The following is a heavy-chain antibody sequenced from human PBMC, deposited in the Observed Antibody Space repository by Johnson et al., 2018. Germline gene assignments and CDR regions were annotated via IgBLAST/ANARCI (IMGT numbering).Heavy chain of an antibody. CDR2: IKQDGSEK. Sequence: VQLVQSGGGLVQPGGSLRLSCAASGFTFSSYWMSWVRQAPGKGLEWVANIKQDGSEKYYVDSAKGRFTISRDNAKNSLYLKMNSLRAEDTGVYYCAGVDYGDYVGDDAFDIWGQGTMVTVSS. D-gene: IGHD4-17*01. V-gene: IGHV3-7*01. J-gene: IGHJ3*02. CDR3: AGVDYGDYVGDDAFDI. CDR1: GFTFSSYW.